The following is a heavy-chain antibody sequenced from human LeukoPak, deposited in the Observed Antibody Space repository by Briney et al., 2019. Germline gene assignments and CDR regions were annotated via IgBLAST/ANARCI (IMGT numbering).Heavy chain of an antibody. CDR2: ISAYNGNT. Sequence: ASVKVSCKASGYTFTNYGISWVRQAPGQGLEWMGWISAYNGNTNYAQKLQGRVTMTTDTSTSTAYMELRSLGSDDTAVYYCARDGRGSRSSWFDPWGQGTLVIVSS. J-gene: IGHJ5*02. D-gene: IGHD3-10*01. V-gene: IGHV1-18*01. CDR1: GYTFTNYG. CDR3: ARDGRGSRSSWFDP.